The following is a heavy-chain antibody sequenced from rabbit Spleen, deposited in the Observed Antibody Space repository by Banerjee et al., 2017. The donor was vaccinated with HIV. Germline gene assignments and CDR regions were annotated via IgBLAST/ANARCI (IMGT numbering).Heavy chain of an antibody. CDR1: GIDFSSYG. Sequence: QEQLVESGGGLVKPGASLTLTCKASGIDFSSYGFSWVRQAPGKGLEWIAYIYPDYGSTDYASWVRGRFTISLDNAQNTVFLQMTSLTAADTATYFCVRYASSFSNYGMDLWGQGTLVTVS. D-gene: IGHD1-1*01. CDR3: VRYASSFSNYGMDL. J-gene: IGHJ3*01. V-gene: IGHV1S47*01. CDR2: IYPDYGST.